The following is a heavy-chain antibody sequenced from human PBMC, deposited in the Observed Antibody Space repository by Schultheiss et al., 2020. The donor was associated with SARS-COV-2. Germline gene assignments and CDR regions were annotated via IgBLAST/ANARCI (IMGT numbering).Heavy chain of an antibody. D-gene: IGHD3-22*01. CDR2: IYHSGST. V-gene: IGHV4-38-2*02. CDR3: AREYGYYDSSGYYYERYFDL. J-gene: IGHJ2*01. Sequence: SETLSLTCAVSGYSISSGYYWGWIRQPPGKGLEWIGSIYHSGSTYYNPSLKSRVTISVDTSKNQFSLKLSSVTAADTAVYYCAREYGYYDSSGYYYERYFDLWGRGTLVTVSS. CDR1: GYSISSGYY.